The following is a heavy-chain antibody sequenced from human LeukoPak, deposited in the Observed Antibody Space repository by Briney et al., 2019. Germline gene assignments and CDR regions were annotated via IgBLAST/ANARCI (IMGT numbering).Heavy chain of an antibody. CDR1: GFTFSNYA. CDR3: ATTGGAPVGSLYSGSYYLDY. J-gene: IGHJ4*02. CDR2: ISDSGSTA. Sequence: PGGSLRLSCGASGFTFSNYAMSWVRQAPGKGLEWVSGISDSGSTAFYADSVKGRFTSSRDNPKSTLYLQMNSLRGEDTAVYYCATTGGAPVGSLYSGSYYLDYWGQGALVTVSS. V-gene: IGHV3-23*01. D-gene: IGHD1-26*01.